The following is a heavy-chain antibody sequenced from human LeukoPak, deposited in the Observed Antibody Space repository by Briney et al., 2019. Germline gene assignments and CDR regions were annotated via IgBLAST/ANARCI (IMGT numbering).Heavy chain of an antibody. CDR2: ISAYNGNT. J-gene: IGHJ6*03. Sequence: GASVKVSCKASGYTFTSYGISWVRQAPGQGLEWMGWISAYNGNTNYAQKLQGRVTMTTDTSTSTAYMEPRSLRSDDTAVYYCARDGDYDILTGRASNYYMDVWGKGTTVTVSS. CDR1: GYTFTSYG. D-gene: IGHD3-9*01. CDR3: ARDGDYDILTGRASNYYMDV. V-gene: IGHV1-18*01.